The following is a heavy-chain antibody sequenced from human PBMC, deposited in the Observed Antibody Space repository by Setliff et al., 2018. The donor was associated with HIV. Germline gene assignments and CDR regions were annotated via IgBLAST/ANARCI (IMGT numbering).Heavy chain of an antibody. J-gene: IGHJ4*02. CDR1: GYTFTSYS. Sequence: ASVKVSCKASGYTFTSYSLHWVRQAPGQRLEWTGWINAGSGDTKYSQKFQGRVTITRDTSARTAYMELSSLRSEDTAVYYCARVFSGISGWFLFDYWGQGTLVTVSS. V-gene: IGHV1-3*01. CDR3: ARVFSGISGWFLFDY. CDR2: INAGSGDT. D-gene: IGHD6-19*01.